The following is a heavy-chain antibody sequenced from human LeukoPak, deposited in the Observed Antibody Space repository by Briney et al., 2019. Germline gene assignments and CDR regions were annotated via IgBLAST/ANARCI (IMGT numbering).Heavy chain of an antibody. D-gene: IGHD6-19*01. Sequence: GGSLRLSCVVSGFTFSSYSMSWVRQAPGKGLEWVSSISASSNFISYEDSVKGRFTISRDNAKKSLYLQMNSVRAEDTAVYYCARDPGYSSGWFDYWGQGALVTVSS. CDR1: GFTFSSYS. V-gene: IGHV3-21*01. CDR3: ARDPGYSSGWFDY. J-gene: IGHJ4*02. CDR2: ISASSNFI.